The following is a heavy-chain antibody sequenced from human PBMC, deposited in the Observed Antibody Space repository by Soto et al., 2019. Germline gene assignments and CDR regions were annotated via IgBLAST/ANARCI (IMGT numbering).Heavy chain of an antibody. V-gene: IGHV3-9*01. CDR1: GFTFDDYA. J-gene: IGHJ4*02. Sequence: EVPLVESGGGLVQPGRSLRLSCAASGFTFDDYAMHWVRQAPGKGLEWVSGISWNSGSIGYADSVKGRFTISRDNAKNSLYLQMNSLRAEDTALYYCAKASGEMATILGYWGQGTLVTVSS. CDR2: ISWNSGSI. CDR3: AKASGEMATILGY. D-gene: IGHD5-12*01.